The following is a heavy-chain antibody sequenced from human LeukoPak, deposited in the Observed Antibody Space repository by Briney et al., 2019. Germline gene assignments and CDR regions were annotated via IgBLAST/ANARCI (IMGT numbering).Heavy chain of an antibody. J-gene: IGHJ3*01. Sequence: GGSLRLSCAASGFSFSNYEMNWVRQAPGKGLEWISYISYTGSTTYQPDSVKGRFTISRDNAKDSLYLQMNSLRVEDTAIYYCAGCRTISCYSSFDFWGQGTMVTVSS. V-gene: IGHV3-48*03. CDR2: ISYTGSTT. D-gene: IGHD2-2*01. CDR3: AGCRTISCYSSFDF. CDR1: GFSFSNYE.